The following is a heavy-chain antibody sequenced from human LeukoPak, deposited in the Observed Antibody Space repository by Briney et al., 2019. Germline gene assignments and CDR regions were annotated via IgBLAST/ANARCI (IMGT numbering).Heavy chain of an antibody. V-gene: IGHV4-38-2*01. J-gene: IGHJ4*02. CDR1: GYSISSGYY. CDR2: IYRSGST. D-gene: IGHD3-10*01. Sequence: SETLSLTCAVSGYSISSGYYWGWIRQPPGKGLEWIGSIYRSGSTYYNPSLKSRVTISVDTSKNQFSLKLSSVTAADTAVYYCARVRGSGSYKNFDYWGQGTLVTVSS. CDR3: ARVRGSGSYKNFDY.